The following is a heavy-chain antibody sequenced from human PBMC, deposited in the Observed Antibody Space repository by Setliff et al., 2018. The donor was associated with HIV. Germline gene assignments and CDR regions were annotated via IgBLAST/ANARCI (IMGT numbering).Heavy chain of an antibody. Sequence: SETLSLTCTVSGGSISSGSYYWSWIRQPPGKGLEWIGSIYYSGSTYYNPSLKSRVTISVDTSKNQFSLKLSSVTAADTAVYYCARENGRTNYYYYYGMDVWGKGTTVTVSS. CDR3: ARENGRTNYYYYYGMDV. J-gene: IGHJ6*04. CDR1: GGSISSGSYY. CDR2: IYYSGST. V-gene: IGHV4-39*02.